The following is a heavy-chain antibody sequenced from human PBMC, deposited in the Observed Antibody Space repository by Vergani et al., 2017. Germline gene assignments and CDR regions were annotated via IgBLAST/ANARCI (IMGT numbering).Heavy chain of an antibody. CDR3: AKNPTYYYDSSAYFDY. CDR1: GFTFSSYA. D-gene: IGHD3-22*01. V-gene: IGHV3-23*01. J-gene: IGHJ4*02. CDR2: ISGSGGST. Sequence: EVQLLESGGGLVQPGGSLRLSCAASGFTFSSYAMSWVRPAPGKGLEWVSAISGSGGSTYYADSVKGRFTISRDNSKNTLYLQMNSLRAEDTAVYYCAKNPTYYYDSSAYFDYWGQGTLVTVSS.